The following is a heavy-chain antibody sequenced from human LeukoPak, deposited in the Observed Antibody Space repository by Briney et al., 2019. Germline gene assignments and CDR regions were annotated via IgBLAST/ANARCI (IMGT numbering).Heavy chain of an antibody. Sequence: PGESLKISCKGSGYSFTSYWIGWVRQMPGKGLEWMGIIYPGDSDTRYSPSFQGQVTISADKSISTAYLQWSSLKASDTAMYYCARQRATGFDGIWSGYYPRFDAFDIWGQGTMVTVSS. J-gene: IGHJ3*02. D-gene: IGHD3-3*01. CDR2: IYPGDSDT. CDR1: GYSFTSYW. V-gene: IGHV5-51*01. CDR3: ARQRATGFDGIWSGYYPRFDAFDI.